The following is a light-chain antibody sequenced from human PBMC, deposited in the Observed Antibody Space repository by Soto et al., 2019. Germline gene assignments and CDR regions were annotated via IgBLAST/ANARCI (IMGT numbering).Light chain of an antibody. CDR3: NSYTTRRTYV. CDR1: SSDVGAFHF. CDR2: NVS. Sequence: QSVLTQPASVSWSPGQSITISCTGTSSDVGAFHFVTWYQQHPGKAPKLIICNVSERPSGVSTRFSGSKSGNTASLTIAGLQAEDEADYYCNSYTTRRTYVFGSGTKVTVL. V-gene: IGLV2-14*01. J-gene: IGLJ1*01.